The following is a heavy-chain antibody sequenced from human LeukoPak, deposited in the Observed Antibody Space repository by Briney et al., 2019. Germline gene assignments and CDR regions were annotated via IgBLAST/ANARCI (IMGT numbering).Heavy chain of an antibody. CDR2: IYYSGST. CDR3: AREGYSYASHFDY. CDR1: GGSISSYY. J-gene: IGHJ4*02. D-gene: IGHD5-18*01. Sequence: TSETLSLTCTVSGGSISSYYWSWIRQPPGKGLEWIGYIYYSGSTNYNPSLKSRVTISVDTSKNQFSLKLSSVTAADTAVYYCAREGYSYASHFDYWGQGTLVTVSS. V-gene: IGHV4-59*01.